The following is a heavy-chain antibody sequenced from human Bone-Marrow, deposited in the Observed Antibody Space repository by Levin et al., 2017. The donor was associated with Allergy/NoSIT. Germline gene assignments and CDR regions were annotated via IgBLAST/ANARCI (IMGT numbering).Heavy chain of an antibody. D-gene: IGHD3-10*01. CDR1: GFTVSSNY. CDR2: IYSGGST. J-gene: IGHJ4*02. CDR3: ARGWFGELLSH. Sequence: GESLKISCAASGFTVSSNYMSWVRQAPGKGPEWVSVIYSGGSTYYADSVQGRFTISRDNSKNTLYLQMNSLRAEDTAVYYCARGWFGELLSHWGQGTQVTVSS. V-gene: IGHV3-53*01.